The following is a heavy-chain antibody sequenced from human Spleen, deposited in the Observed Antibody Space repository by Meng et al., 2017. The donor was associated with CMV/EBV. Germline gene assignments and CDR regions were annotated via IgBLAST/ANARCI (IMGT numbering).Heavy chain of an antibody. CDR2: IKQDGSEK. CDR1: GFTFSSYW. Sequence: GGSLRLSCAASGFTFSSYWMSWVRQAPGKGLEWVANIKQDGSEKYYVDSVKGRFTISRDNAKNSLYLQMDSLRAEDTAVYYCARDSSGYDHDYWGQGTLVTVSS. V-gene: IGHV3-7*01. CDR3: ARDSSGYDHDY. J-gene: IGHJ4*02. D-gene: IGHD5-12*01.